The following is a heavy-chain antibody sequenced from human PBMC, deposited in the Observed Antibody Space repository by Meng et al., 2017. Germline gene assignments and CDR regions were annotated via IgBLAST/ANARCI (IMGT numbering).Heavy chain of an antibody. CDR3: ARDEDISAAGKLFGDY. V-gene: IGHV1-2*06. Sequence: LVRAGAEVKKRGASVKSSCKPSGYNFPDYYLHWVRRAPGQGLEWMGRINPKSGDTHYAQKFQARVTMTGDTSISTAYMELSGLRSDDTAMYYCARDEDISAAGKLFGDYWGQGTLVTVSS. J-gene: IGHJ4*02. CDR1: GYNFPDYY. CDR2: INPKSGDT. D-gene: IGHD6-25*01.